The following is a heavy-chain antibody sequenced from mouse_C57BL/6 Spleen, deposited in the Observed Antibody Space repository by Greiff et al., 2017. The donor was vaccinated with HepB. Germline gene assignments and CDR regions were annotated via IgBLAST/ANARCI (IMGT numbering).Heavy chain of an antibody. V-gene: IGHV5-17*01. CDR1: GFTFSDYG. J-gene: IGHJ1*03. Sequence: EVNLVESGGGLVKPGGSLKLSCAASGFTFSDYGMHWVRQAPEKGLEWVAYISSGSSTIYYADTVKGRFTISRDNAKNTLFLQMTSLRSEDTAMYYCAGLLRAWYFDVWGTGTTVTVSS. CDR2: ISSGSSTI. D-gene: IGHD1-1*01. CDR3: AGLLRAWYFDV.